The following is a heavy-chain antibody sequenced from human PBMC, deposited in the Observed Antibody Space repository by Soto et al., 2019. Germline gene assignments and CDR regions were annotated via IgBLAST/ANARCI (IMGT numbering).Heavy chain of an antibody. CDR2: IITMFNTA. J-gene: IGHJ5*02. Sequence: QVQLVQSGAEIKKPASSVKVSCKASGGSDVFNNYPVSWVRQAPGQGLEWMGAIITMFNTADYAQRFLGRVTITADECTRTVYMELTSLTSDDTAVYYCARHYPTAVSGAGGLDTWGQGTLVTVSS. D-gene: IGHD6-19*01. V-gene: IGHV1-69*01. CDR3: ARHYPTAVSGAGGLDT. CDR1: GGSDVFNNYP.